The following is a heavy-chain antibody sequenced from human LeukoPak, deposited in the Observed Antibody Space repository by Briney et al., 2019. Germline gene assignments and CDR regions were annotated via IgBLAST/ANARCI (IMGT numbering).Heavy chain of an antibody. Sequence: KSSETLSLTCTVSGGSISSSSYYCGRIRQPPGKGLECIGRIYYSVSTYYNPPLKSRVTISVDTSKNQFSRKLSSVTAADTAVYYCARPGRAIGGYFDWLLYFGYWGQGTLVTVSS. CDR1: GGSISSSSYY. CDR3: ARPGRAIGGYFDWLLYFGY. D-gene: IGHD3-9*01. CDR2: IYYSVST. J-gene: IGHJ4*02. V-gene: IGHV4-39*01.